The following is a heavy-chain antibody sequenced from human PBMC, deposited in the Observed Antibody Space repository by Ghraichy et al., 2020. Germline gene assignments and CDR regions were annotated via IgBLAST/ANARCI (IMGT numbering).Heavy chain of an antibody. V-gene: IGHV4-61*01. Sequence: LSLTCTVSGGSVSSGSYYWSWIRQPPGKGLEWIGYIYYSGSTNYNPSLKSRVTISVDTSKNQFSLKLSSVTAADTAVYYCARGPGYDILTGYYKQFDYWGQGTLVTVSS. CDR1: GGSVSSGSYY. D-gene: IGHD3-9*01. CDR2: IYYSGST. CDR3: ARGPGYDILTGYYKQFDY. J-gene: IGHJ4*02.